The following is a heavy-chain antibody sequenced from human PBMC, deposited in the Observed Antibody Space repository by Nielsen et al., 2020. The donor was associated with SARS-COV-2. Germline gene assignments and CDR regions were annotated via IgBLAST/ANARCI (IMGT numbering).Heavy chain of an antibody. J-gene: IGHJ4*02. V-gene: IGHV3-73*01. D-gene: IGHD3-10*01. CDR2: IRSKANSYAT. CDR1: GFTFSGSA. Sequence: GESLKISCAASGFTFSGSAMHWVRQASGKGLEWVGRIRSKANSYATAYAASVKGRFTISRDDSKNTAYLQMNSLKTEDTAVYYCTRRGYYGSGSWNDYWGQGTLVTVSS. CDR3: TRRGYYGSGSWNDY.